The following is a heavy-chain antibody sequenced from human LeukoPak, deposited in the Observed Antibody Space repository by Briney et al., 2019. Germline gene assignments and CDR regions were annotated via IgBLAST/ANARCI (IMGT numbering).Heavy chain of an antibody. CDR3: AKDKYSSKAYYMDV. J-gene: IGHJ6*03. CDR2: IYSGGST. D-gene: IGHD6-19*01. V-gene: IGHV3-53*01. CDR1: GFTVSSNY. Sequence: GGSLRLSCAASGFTVSSNYMSWVRQAPGKGLEWVSVIYSGGSTYYADSVKGRFTISRDNSKNTLYLQMNSLRAEDTAVYYCAKDKYSSKAYYMDVWGKGTTVTVSS.